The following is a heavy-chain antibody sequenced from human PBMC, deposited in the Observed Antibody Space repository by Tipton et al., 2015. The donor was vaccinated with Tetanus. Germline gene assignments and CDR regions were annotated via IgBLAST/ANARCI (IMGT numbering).Heavy chain of an antibody. Sequence: LACTVSGGSISSSSYYWGWIRQPPGKGLEWIGSIYYSGSTYYNPSLKSRVTISVDTSKNQFSLKLSSVTAADTAVYYCARHTTLIVVVLNDALDIWGQGTMVTVSS. D-gene: IGHD3-22*01. V-gene: IGHV4-39*01. J-gene: IGHJ3*02. CDR3: ARHTTLIVVVLNDALDI. CDR2: IYYSGST. CDR1: GGSISSSSYY.